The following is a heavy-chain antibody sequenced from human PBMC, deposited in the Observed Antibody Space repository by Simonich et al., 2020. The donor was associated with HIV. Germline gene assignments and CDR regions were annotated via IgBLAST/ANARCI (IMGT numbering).Heavy chain of an antibody. D-gene: IGHD4-17*01. CDR3: AREPGDDYGDYLPLYYYYMDV. CDR1: GGSFSGYY. J-gene: IGHJ6*03. Sequence: QVQLQQWGAGLLKPSETLSLTCAVYGGSFSGYYWSWIRQPPGKGLEWIREINHSGTTNYNPSLKSRVTISGDTSKNQFSLKLSSETAADTAVYYCAREPGDDYGDYLPLYYYYMDVWGKGTTVTVSS. CDR2: INHSGTT. V-gene: IGHV4-34*01.